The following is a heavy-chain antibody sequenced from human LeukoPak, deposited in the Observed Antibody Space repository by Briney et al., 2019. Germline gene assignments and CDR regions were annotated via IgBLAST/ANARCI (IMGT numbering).Heavy chain of an antibody. Sequence: GSLRLSCAASGFTFNTYAMHWVRQAPGKGLEWVAVISYDGSNKYYADSVKGRFTISRDNSRNTLYLQMNSLRAEDTAVYYCARDLILGYCSSTSCTPLDPWGQGTLVTVSS. J-gene: IGHJ5*02. CDR3: ARDLILGYCSSTSCTPLDP. V-gene: IGHV3-30-3*01. D-gene: IGHD2-2*01. CDR2: ISYDGSNK. CDR1: GFTFNTYA.